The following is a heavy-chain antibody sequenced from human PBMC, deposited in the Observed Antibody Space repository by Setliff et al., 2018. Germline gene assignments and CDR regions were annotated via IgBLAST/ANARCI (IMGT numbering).Heavy chain of an antibody. V-gene: IGHV4-59*12. CDR1: GGSINSYY. CDR3: ARNWHWGFDP. D-gene: IGHD1-7*01. J-gene: IGHJ5*02. Sequence: SETLSLTCIVSGGSINSYYWNWIRQPPGKGLEWIGSIYYSGSTKYNPSLKSRVTLSVDSSKNQFSLWLTSVTATDTAVYYCARNWHWGFDPWGRGALVTVSS. CDR2: IYYSGST.